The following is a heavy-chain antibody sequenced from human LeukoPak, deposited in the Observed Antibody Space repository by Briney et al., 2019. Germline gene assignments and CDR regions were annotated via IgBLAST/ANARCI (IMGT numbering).Heavy chain of an antibody. CDR1: GGSFSGYY. CDR3: ARGAAPGYHYYYHGMDV. J-gene: IGHJ6*02. D-gene: IGHD6-13*01. Sequence: SETLSLTCAVYGGSFSGYYWSWIRQPPGNGLEWIGEINHSGSTNYNPSLKSRVTISVDTSKNQFSLKLSSVTAADTAVYYCARGAAPGYHYYYHGMDVWGQGTTVTVSS. CDR2: INHSGST. V-gene: IGHV4-34*01.